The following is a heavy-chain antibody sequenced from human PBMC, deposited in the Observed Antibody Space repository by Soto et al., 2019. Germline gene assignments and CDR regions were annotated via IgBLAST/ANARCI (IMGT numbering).Heavy chain of an antibody. J-gene: IGHJ6*02. CDR3: ALEAPCGGAPGCLAMDV. D-gene: IGHD2-21*01. V-gene: IGHV1-18*04. Sequence: QVQLVQSGAEVKKPGASGKVSCKASGYTFTSDGVSWVRQAPGQELEWMGWISGYNGNTNYAQRCRDRVTLTTDTSTSTVYMELRRLRSDDSAVYYCALEAPCGGAPGCLAMDVWGQGTPITVS. CDR1: GYTFTSDG. CDR2: ISGYNGNT.